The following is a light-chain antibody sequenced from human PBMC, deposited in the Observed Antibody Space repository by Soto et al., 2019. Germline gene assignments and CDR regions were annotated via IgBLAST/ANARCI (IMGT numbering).Light chain of an antibody. V-gene: IGLV2-8*01. CDR1: SSDVAGSDY. CDR2: EVT. CDR3: SSFARGDNPHVL. Sequence: QSVLTQPPSASGSPGQSVTISCTGTSSDVAGSDYVSWYQQHPGKAPKLIIYEVTKRPAGVPDRFSGSKSGNTASLTVSGLQADDESYYYCSSFARGDNPHVLFDGGTKVTVL. J-gene: IGLJ2*01.